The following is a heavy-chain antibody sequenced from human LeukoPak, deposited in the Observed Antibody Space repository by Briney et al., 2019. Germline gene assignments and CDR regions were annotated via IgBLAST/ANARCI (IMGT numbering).Heavy chain of an antibody. CDR2: IKHDGSDK. Sequence: GGSLRLSCSASGFTFSDYWMTWVRQSPGKGLEWVAIIKHDGSDKYCVDSVKGRFTISRDNAKNSLYLQMSSLRAEDTAVYYCARGGHRQKEFWGQGTLITVSS. CDR3: ARGGHRQKEF. CDR1: GFTFSDYW. V-gene: IGHV3-7*01. D-gene: IGHD3-10*01. J-gene: IGHJ4*02.